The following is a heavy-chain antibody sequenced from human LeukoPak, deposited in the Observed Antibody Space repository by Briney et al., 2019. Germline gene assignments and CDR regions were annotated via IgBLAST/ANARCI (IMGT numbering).Heavy chain of an antibody. CDR2: IYSGGST. J-gene: IGHJ6*03. Sequence: GGSLRLSCVASGFTFSTYWMSWVRQAPGKGLEWVSVIYSGGSTYYADSVKGRFTISRDNSKNTLYLQMNSLRAEDTAVYYCAKRAVAGTFYYYYYYMDVWGKGTTVTISS. CDR1: GFTFSTYW. D-gene: IGHD6-19*01. V-gene: IGHV3-23*03. CDR3: AKRAVAGTFYYYYYYMDV.